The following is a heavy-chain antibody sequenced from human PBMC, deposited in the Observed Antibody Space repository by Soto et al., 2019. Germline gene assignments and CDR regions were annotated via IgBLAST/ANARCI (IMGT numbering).Heavy chain of an antibody. Sequence: EVQLLESGGGLVQPGGSLRLSCAASGFTFTSYAMSWVRQAPGKGLEWVSLVTSNGGSTYYADSVKGRFTISRDNSKNTLYLQMNSLRAEDTAVNYCAKDGGPGGAMVRGVINYWGQGTLVTVS. CDR2: VTSNGGST. D-gene: IGHD3-10*01. CDR1: GFTFTSYA. J-gene: IGHJ4*02. CDR3: AKDGGPGGAMVRGVINY. V-gene: IGHV3-23*01.